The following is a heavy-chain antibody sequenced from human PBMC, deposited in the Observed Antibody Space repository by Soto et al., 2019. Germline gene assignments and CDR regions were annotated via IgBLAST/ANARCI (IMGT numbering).Heavy chain of an antibody. CDR2: INHSGST. CDR1: GGSFSGYY. V-gene: IGHV4-34*01. J-gene: IGHJ5*02. Sequence: SETLSLTCAVYGGSFSGYYWSWIRQPPGKGLEWIGEINHSGSTNYNPSLKSRVTISVDTSKNQFSLKLSSVTAADTAVYYCARGEVPDIVVVVAATVSVWFDPWGQGTLVTSPQ. CDR3: ARGEVPDIVVVVAATVSVWFDP. D-gene: IGHD2-15*01.